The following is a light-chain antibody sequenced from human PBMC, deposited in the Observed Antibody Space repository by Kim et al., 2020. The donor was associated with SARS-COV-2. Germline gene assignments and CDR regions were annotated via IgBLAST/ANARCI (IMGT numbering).Light chain of an antibody. CDR1: NSGSKS. Sequence: APGKTARIICGGNNSGSKSVHWYQQKPGQAPVLVIYYDSDRPSGIPERFSGSNSGNTATLTISRVEAGDEADYYCQVWDSSSDHRVFGTGTKVTVL. CDR3: QVWDSSSDHRV. CDR2: YDS. J-gene: IGLJ1*01. V-gene: IGLV3-21*04.